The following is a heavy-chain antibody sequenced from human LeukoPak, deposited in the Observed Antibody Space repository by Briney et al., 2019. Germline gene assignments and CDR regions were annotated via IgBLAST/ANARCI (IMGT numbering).Heavy chain of an antibody. J-gene: IGHJ3*02. CDR1: GFIFDDYA. Sequence: PGRSPRLSCAASGFIFDDYAMHWVRQAPGKGLEWVSGISWNSGSIDYADSVKGRFTISRDNVKNSLYLQMNSLRAEDTALYYCAKESKELWPFSSAFDIWGQGTMVTVSS. CDR3: AKESKELWPFSSAFDI. V-gene: IGHV3-9*01. D-gene: IGHD3-16*01. CDR2: ISWNSGSI.